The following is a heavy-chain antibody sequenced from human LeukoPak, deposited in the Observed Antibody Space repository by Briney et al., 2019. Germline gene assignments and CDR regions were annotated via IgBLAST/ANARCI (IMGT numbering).Heavy chain of an antibody. Sequence: PSETLSLTCSVSGASISGGTYYWGWIRQPPGKGLEWIGSIYYTGSTYDNPSLKGRVTISVDTSKNQFSLKLSSVTAADTAVYYCARRGGSGRAFDYWGQGTLVTVSS. J-gene: IGHJ4*02. V-gene: IGHV4-39*01. D-gene: IGHD1-26*01. CDR2: IYYTGST. CDR3: ARRGGSGRAFDY. CDR1: GASISGGTYY.